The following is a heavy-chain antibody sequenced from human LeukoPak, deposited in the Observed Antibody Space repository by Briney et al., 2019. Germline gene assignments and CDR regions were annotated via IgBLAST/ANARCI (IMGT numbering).Heavy chain of an antibody. V-gene: IGHV3-11*01. J-gene: IGHJ3*02. D-gene: IGHD1-1*01. CDR3: ASYIRLRPAFDI. Sequence: RPSETLSLTCTVSGGSISSSSYYWGWIRQPPGKGLEWVSYISSSGSTIYYADSVKGRFTISRDNAKNSMYLQMNSLRAEDTAVYYCASYIRLRPAFDIWGQGTMVTVSS. CDR1: GGSISSSSYY. CDR2: ISSSGSTI.